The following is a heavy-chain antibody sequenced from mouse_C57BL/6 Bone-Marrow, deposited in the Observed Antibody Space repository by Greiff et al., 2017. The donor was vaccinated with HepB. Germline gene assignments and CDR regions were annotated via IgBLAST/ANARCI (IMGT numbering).Heavy chain of an antibody. J-gene: IGHJ2*01. CDR1: GYTFTSYW. CDR2: IDPSDSYT. V-gene: IGHV1-69*01. CDR3: AREGYGSSRYYFDY. D-gene: IGHD1-1*01. Sequence: QVQLQQPGAELVMPGASVKLSCKASGYTFTSYWMPWVKQRPGQGLEWIGEIDPSDSYTNYNQKFKGKSTLTVDKSSSTAYMQLSSLTSEDSAVYYCAREGYGSSRYYFDYWGQGTTLTVSS.